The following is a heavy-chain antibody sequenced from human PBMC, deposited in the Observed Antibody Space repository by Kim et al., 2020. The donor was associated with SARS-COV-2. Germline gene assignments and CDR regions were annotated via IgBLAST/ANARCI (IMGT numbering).Heavy chain of an antibody. J-gene: IGHJ4*02. D-gene: IGHD2-21*02. Sequence: GGSLRLSCAASGFTFSRYALSWVRQAPGKGLEWVSIINGGGGRTYNADSVKGRFTISRDKSKHTLYLQMNSLRADDTAVYYCAKDIAYCGGDCYSPSAFDYWGQGTLVTVSS. CDR3: AKDIAYCGGDCYSPSAFDY. CDR1: GFTFSRYA. CDR2: INGGGGRT. V-gene: IGHV3-23*01.